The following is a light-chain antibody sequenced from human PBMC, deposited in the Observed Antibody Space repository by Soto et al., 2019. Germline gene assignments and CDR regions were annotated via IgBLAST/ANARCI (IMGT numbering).Light chain of an antibody. CDR1: QSISNN. Sequence: IVMTQSPATLSLSPGEKATLSCRASQSISNNFAWFQQKPGQVPRLLIYGASNRATGIPDRFSGSGSGTDFTLTFSSLEPEDFAVYYCQQYSNWPITFGQGTRLEI. V-gene: IGKV3D-15*01. CDR3: QQYSNWPIT. CDR2: GAS. J-gene: IGKJ5*01.